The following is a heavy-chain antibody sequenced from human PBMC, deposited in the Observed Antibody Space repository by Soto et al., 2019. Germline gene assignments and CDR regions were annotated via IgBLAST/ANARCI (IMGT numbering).Heavy chain of an antibody. Sequence: ASVKVSCKASGYTFSTYGMHWVRQAPGQSLEWMGWLNGGTGQTRYSQRFQDRVIITRDTSASTGYMELSSLRSEDTTVYYCARGKGMEENYFYYGLDIWGQGTTVTVSS. V-gene: IGHV1-3*01. J-gene: IGHJ6*02. CDR3: ARGKGMEENYFYYGLDI. CDR1: GYTFSTYG. D-gene: IGHD1-1*01. CDR2: LNGGTGQT.